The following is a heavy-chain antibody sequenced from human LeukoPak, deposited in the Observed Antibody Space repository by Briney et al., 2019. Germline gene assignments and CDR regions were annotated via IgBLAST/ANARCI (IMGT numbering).Heavy chain of an antibody. CDR1: GGSLSGYY. V-gene: IGHV4-34*01. D-gene: IGHD4-17*01. Sequence: SETLSLTCAVYGGSLSGYYWSWIRQPPGMGLKGIGEVTHSGITNYNPSLKSRVTISEDTSKSQFSLKLSSVTAADTAVYYCARIYGDYSDFAYWGQGSPVTVSS. CDR2: VTHSGIT. CDR3: ARIYGDYSDFAY. J-gene: IGHJ4*02.